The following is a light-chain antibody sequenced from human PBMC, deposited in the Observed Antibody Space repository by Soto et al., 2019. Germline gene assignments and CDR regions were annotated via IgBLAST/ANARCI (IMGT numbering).Light chain of an antibody. CDR2: GSN. CDR1: TSNTGSNT. CDR3: AAWDDSLNSYVI. Sequence: QPVLTQPPSASGTPGQRATTPCPGSTSNTGSNTVTCYQQVPGTAPKLLIYGSNQRPSGVPDRFSGSKSGTSASLAISGLQSEDEADYYCAAWDDSLNSYVIFGGGTKLTVL. J-gene: IGLJ2*01. V-gene: IGLV1-44*01.